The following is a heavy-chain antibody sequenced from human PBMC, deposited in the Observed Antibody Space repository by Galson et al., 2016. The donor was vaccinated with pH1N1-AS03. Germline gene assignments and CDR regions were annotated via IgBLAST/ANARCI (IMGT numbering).Heavy chain of an antibody. CDR2: ISNSGNDK. Sequence: SLRLSCAASGFTFSSFGMHWVRQSPGKGLEWVAVISNSGNDKYYADSGKGRFTISRDNSKSTVYLQLNSLRAEDTAAYYCAKTTFGGVIVSGKMSLDYWGQGTLVTVSS. J-gene: IGHJ4*02. V-gene: IGHV3-30*18. CDR3: AKTTFGGVIVSGKMSLDY. D-gene: IGHD3-16*02. CDR1: GFTFSSFG.